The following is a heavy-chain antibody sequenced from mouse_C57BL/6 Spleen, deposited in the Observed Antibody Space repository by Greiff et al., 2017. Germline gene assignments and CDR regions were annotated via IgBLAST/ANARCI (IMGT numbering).Heavy chain of an antibody. D-gene: IGHD3-3*01. CDR2: INPNNGGT. V-gene: IGHV1-26*01. J-gene: IGHJ3*01. CDR1: GYTFTDYY. Sequence: VQLQQSGPELVKPGASVKISCKASGYTFTDYYMNWVKQSHGKSLEWIGDINPNNGGTSYNQKFKGKATLTVDKSSSTAYMELRSLTSEDSAVYYCARGDLFAYWGQGTLVTVSA. CDR3: ARGDLFAY.